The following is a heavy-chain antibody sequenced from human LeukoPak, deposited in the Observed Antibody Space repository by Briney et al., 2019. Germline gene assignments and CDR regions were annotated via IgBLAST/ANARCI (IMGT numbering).Heavy chain of an antibody. CDR2: TIPIFGTA. Sequence: SVKVSCKASGGTFSSYAISWVRQAPGQGLEWMGGTIPIFGTANYAQKFQGRVTITTDESTSTAYMELSSLRSEDTAVYYCARGGTGYSYGFDYWGQGTLVTVSS. D-gene: IGHD5-18*01. J-gene: IGHJ4*02. CDR3: ARGGTGYSYGFDY. CDR1: GGTFSSYA. V-gene: IGHV1-69*05.